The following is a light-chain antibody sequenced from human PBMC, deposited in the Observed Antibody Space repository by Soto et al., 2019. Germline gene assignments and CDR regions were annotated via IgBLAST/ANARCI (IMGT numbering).Light chain of an antibody. CDR3: MQALQTPSHT. V-gene: IGKV2-28*01. CDR2: LGS. CDR1: QSLLHSNGYNY. Sequence: DIVMTQSPLSLPVTPGEPASISCRSSQSLLHSNGYNYLDWYRQKPGQSPQLLIYLGSNRASGVPGRFSGSGSGTDFRLKTSRVEAEDVGVYYCMQALQTPSHTCGQGTKLEIK. J-gene: IGKJ2*01.